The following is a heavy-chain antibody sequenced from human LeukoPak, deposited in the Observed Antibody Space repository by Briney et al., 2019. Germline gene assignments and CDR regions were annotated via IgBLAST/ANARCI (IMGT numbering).Heavy chain of an antibody. CDR1: GGTFSSYA. CDR3: ARVKVKRDIVVVVAAYYFGMDV. D-gene: IGHD2-15*01. CDR2: IIPIFGTA. Sequence: SVKVSCKASGGTFSSYAISWVRQAPGQGLEWMGGIIPIFGTANYAQKFQGRVTITADESTSTAYMELSGLRSEDTAQYYCARVKVKRDIVVVVAAYYFGMDVWGQRTTVTVSS. V-gene: IGHV1-69*13. J-gene: IGHJ6*02.